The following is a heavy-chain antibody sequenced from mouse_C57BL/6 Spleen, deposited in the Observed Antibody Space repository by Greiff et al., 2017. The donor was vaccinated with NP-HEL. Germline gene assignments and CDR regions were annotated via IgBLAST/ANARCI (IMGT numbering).Heavy chain of an antibody. CDR2: IDPETGGT. Sequence: VQLQQSGAELVRPGASVTLSCKASGYTFTDYEMHWVKQTPVHGLEWIGAIDPETGGTASNQKFKGKAILTADKSSSTAYMELRSLTSEDSAVYYCTRGGYYGSSPAWFAYWGQGTLVTVSA. D-gene: IGHD1-1*01. J-gene: IGHJ3*01. V-gene: IGHV1-15*01. CDR3: TRGGYYGSSPAWFAY. CDR1: GYTFTDYE.